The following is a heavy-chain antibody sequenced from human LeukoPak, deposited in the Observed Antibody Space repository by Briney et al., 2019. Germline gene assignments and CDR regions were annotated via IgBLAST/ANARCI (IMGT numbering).Heavy chain of an antibody. V-gene: IGHV4-39*07. CDR1: GFTFSSYG. Sequence: PGGSLRLSCAASGFTFSSYGMSWVRQSPGKGLEWIGSMSSGGSTFYNPSLRSRVTIPVDTSNDQFSLRMSYVTAADTAVYFCARELTYSGSHRNFDSWGQGTLVTVSS. J-gene: IGHJ4*02. CDR2: MSSGGST. D-gene: IGHD1-26*01. CDR3: ARELTYSGSHRNFDS.